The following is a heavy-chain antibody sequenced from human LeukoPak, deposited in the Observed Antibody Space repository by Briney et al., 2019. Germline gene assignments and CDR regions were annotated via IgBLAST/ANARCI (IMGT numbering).Heavy chain of an antibody. V-gene: IGHV3-33*01. CDR2: IWSDGSNQ. J-gene: IGHJ4*02. CDR1: GFSFSTYA. Sequence: GMSLRLSCAASGFSFSTYAMHWVRQAPGKGLDWVAMIWSDGSNQYYADSVKGRFTISRENSKNTLYLQMNSLRAEDTAVYYCATECDSSWTFDSWGQGTLVTVSS. D-gene: IGHD6-13*01. CDR3: ATECDSSWTFDS.